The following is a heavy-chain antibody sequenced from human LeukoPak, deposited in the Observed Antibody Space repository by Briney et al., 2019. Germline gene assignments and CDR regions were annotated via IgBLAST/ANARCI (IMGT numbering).Heavy chain of an antibody. CDR2: INHSGST. J-gene: IGHJ6*02. Sequence: SETLSLTCAVYGGSFSGYYWSWIRQPPGKGLEWIGEINHSGSTNYNPSLKSRVTISVHTSKNQFSLRLSSVTAADTAVYYCARVALIGMDVWGQGTTVTVSS. CDR3: ARVALIGMDV. CDR1: GGSFSGYY. V-gene: IGHV4-34*01.